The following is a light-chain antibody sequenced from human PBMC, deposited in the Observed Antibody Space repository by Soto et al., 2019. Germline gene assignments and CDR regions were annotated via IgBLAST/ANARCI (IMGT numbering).Light chain of an antibody. Sequence: QSVLTQPRSVSVSPGQSVTISCSGTSSDLGAYNFVSWYQHHPGRAPKLMIYDVTLRPSGVPYRFSGSKSGNTASLTISGLQAEDEADYYCCSYAGSFTWVFGGGTQLTVL. CDR3: CSYAGSFTWV. J-gene: IGLJ3*02. V-gene: IGLV2-11*01. CDR2: DVT. CDR1: SSDLGAYNF.